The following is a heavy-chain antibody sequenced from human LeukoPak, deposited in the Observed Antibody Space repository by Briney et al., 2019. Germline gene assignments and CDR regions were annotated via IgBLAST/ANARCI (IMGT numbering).Heavy chain of an antibody. Sequence: GASVKVSCKASGYTFTGYYMHWVRQAPGQGLEWMGWINPNSGGTNYAQKFQGRVTMTRDTSISTAYMELSRLRSDDTAVYYCARDRGITMIVDNWFDPWGQGTLVTVSS. CDR1: GYTFTGYY. D-gene: IGHD3-22*01. CDR2: INPNSGGT. J-gene: IGHJ5*02. CDR3: ARDRGITMIVDNWFDP. V-gene: IGHV1-2*02.